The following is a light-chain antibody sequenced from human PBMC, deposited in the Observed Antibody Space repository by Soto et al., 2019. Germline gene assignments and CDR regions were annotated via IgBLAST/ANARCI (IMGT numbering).Light chain of an antibody. Sequence: EIVLTQSPGTLSLSPGERTTLSCRASQSVSSSYIAWYQQKPGQAPRLLIYGASTRATGIPDRFSGSGSGTDFTLTISRLEPEDFAGYYCQQYGRSYTFGQGTKLEIK. CDR3: QQYGRSYT. J-gene: IGKJ2*01. CDR2: GAS. CDR1: QSVSSSY. V-gene: IGKV3-20*01.